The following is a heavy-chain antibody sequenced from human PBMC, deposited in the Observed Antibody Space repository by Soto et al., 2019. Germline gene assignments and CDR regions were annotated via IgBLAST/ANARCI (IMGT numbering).Heavy chain of an antibody. CDR1: GYTFTSYD. CDR2: MNPNSGNT. D-gene: IGHD2-15*01. Sequence: QVPLVQSGAEVKKPGASVKVSCKASGYTFTSYDINWVRQATGQGLEWMGWMNPNSGNTGYAQKFQGRVTMTRNTSISTAYMELSSLRSEDTAVYYCARGDIVVVVAAGGGNDYWGQGTLVTVSS. J-gene: IGHJ4*02. V-gene: IGHV1-8*01. CDR3: ARGDIVVVVAAGGGNDY.